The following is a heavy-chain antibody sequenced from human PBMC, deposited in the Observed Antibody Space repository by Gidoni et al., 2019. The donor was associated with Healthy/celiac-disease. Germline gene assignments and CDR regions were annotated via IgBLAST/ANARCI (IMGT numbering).Heavy chain of an antibody. CDR1: GGSISSSSYY. Sequence: QLQLQESGPGLVKPSETLSLTCTVSGGSISSSSYYWGWIRQPPGKGLEWIGSIYYSGSTYYNPSLKSRVTISVDTSKNQFSLKLSSVTAADTAVYYCARDYFGGPLYYYYGMDVWGQGTTVTVSS. CDR3: ARDYFGGPLYYYYGMDV. D-gene: IGHD2-15*01. J-gene: IGHJ6*02. CDR2: IYYSGST. V-gene: IGHV4-39*07.